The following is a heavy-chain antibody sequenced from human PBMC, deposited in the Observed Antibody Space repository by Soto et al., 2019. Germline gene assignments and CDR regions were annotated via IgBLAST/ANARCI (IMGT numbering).Heavy chain of an antibody. J-gene: IGHJ4*02. CDR3: AKVSRKGSAIDFDY. D-gene: IGHD3-10*01. CDR1: GYTFSNYD. CDR2: VNPNNGDT. V-gene: IGHV1-8*01. Sequence: QVQLVQSGAELKKPGASVKVSCKASGYTFSNYDMNWVRQATGQGPECIGWVNPNNGDTGYAQKFQGRVTLTPDISTTTAFMELTSLRSEDTAISYCAKVSRKGSAIDFDYWGQGTLITVSS.